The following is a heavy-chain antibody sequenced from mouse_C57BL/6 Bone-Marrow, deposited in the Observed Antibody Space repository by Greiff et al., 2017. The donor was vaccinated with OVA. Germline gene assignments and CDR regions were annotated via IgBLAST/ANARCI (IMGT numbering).Heavy chain of an antibody. CDR3: ARGLLWYFDV. D-gene: IGHD2-3*01. Sequence: QVHVKQPGAELVRPGSSVKLSCKASGYTFTSYWMHWVKQRPIQGLEWIGNIDPSDSETHYNQKFKDKATLTVDKSSSTAYMQLSSLTSEDSAVYYCARGLLWYFDVWGTGTTVTVSS. CDR2: IDPSDSET. V-gene: IGHV1-52*01. J-gene: IGHJ1*03. CDR1: GYTFTSYW.